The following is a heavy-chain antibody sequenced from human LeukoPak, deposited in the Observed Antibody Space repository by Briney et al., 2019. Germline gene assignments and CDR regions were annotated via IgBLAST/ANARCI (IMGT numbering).Heavy chain of an antibody. V-gene: IGHV4-39*01. J-gene: IGHJ5*02. CDR2: ISFSGST. CDR3: ARLSIGWSLFDP. D-gene: IGHD6-19*01. Sequence: SETLPLTCTVSGGSISTTSYYWGWIRQPPGKDLNWIGSISFSGSTYYYPSLKSRVTISVDTSKHQFSLKLSSVTAADTAVYYCARLSIGWSLFDPWGQGTLVTVSS. CDR1: GGSISTTSYY.